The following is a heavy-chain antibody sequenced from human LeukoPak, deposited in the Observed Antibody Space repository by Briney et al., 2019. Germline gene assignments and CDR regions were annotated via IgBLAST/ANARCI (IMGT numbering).Heavy chain of an antibody. CDR2: IYNGVNT. Sequence: SETLSLTCTVSGASVSSASYWTWIRQPPGKGVEWIAHIYNGVNTNYNPSLKSRVTISVDTSKNQFSLKLSSVTAADTAVYYCASPSRYCSGGSCYSIDYWGQGTLVTVSS. CDR3: ASPSRYCSGGSCYSIDY. D-gene: IGHD2-15*01. CDR1: GASVSSASY. V-gene: IGHV4-61*01. J-gene: IGHJ4*02.